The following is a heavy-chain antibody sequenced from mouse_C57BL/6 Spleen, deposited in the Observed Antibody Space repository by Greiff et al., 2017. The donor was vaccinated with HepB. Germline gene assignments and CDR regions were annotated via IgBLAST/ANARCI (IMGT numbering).Heavy chain of an antibody. V-gene: IGHV1-69*01. CDR1: GYTFTSYW. D-gene: IGHD2-10*01. Sequence: VQLQQPGAELVMPGASVKLSCKASGYTFTSYWMHWVKQRPGQGLEWIGEIDPSDSYTNYNQKFKGKSTLTVDKSSSTAYMQLSSLTSEDPAVYYCANGLLQEGFAYWGQGTLVTVSA. CDR3: ANGLLQEGFAY. CDR2: IDPSDSYT. J-gene: IGHJ3*01.